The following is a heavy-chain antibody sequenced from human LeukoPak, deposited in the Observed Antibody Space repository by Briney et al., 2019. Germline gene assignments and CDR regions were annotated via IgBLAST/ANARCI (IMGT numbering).Heavy chain of an antibody. D-gene: IGHD3-10*01. CDR3: ARGGVWFGELNDAFDI. Sequence: PGGSLRLSCAASGFTFSSYWMHWVRQAPGKRLVWVSRINSDGSSTSYADSVKGRFTISRDNAKNTLYLQMNSLRAEDTAVYYCARGGVWFGELNDAFDIWGQGTMVTVSS. CDR2: INSDGSST. J-gene: IGHJ3*02. CDR1: GFTFSSYW. V-gene: IGHV3-74*01.